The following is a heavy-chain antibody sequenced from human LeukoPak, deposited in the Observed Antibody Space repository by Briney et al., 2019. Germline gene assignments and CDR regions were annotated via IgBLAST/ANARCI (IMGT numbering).Heavy chain of an antibody. CDR1: GSTFSSYA. J-gene: IGHJ4*02. D-gene: IGHD4-11*01. CDR2: ISSNGGST. CDR3: ARGATVTSRLFDY. Sequence: GGSLRLSCAASGSTFSSYAMHWVRQAPGKGLEYVSAISSNGGSTYYANSVKGRFTISRDNSKNTLYLQMGSLRAEDMAVYYCARGATVTSRLFDYWGQGTLVTVSS. V-gene: IGHV3-64*01.